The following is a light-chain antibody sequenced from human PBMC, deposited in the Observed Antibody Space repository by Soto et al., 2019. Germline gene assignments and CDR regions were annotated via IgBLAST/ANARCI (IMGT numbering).Light chain of an antibody. V-gene: IGKV1-5*03. Sequence: DIQMTQSPSTLSASVGDRVTITCRASQSISSWLAWYQQKPGKAPKHLIYKASSLESGVPSRFSGSGSGTEFTITISSLQPDDFATYYCQQYNSYPWTFGQGTKVESK. CDR1: QSISSW. J-gene: IGKJ1*01. CDR2: KAS. CDR3: QQYNSYPWT.